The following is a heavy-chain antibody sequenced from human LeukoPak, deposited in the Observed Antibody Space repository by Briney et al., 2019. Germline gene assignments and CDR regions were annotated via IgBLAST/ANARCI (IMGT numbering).Heavy chain of an antibody. CDR2: ISSSSSYI. V-gene: IGHV3-21*01. CDR3: ARDNIGYSYFDY. J-gene: IGHJ4*02. CDR1: GFTFSSYS. D-gene: IGHD5-24*01. Sequence: GGSLRLSCAASGFTFSSYSMNWVRQAPGKGLEWVSSISSSSSYIYYADSVKGRFTISRDNAKNSLYLQMNSLRAEDTAVYYCARDNIGYSYFDYWGQGTLVTVSS.